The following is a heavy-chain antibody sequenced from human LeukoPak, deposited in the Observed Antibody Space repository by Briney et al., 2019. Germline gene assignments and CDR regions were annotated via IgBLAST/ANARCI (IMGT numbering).Heavy chain of an antibody. V-gene: IGHV1-69*13. CDR1: GGTFSSYA. D-gene: IGHD3-22*01. CDR3: ASGYYDSRGYYYYFDY. Sequence: ASVKVSCKASGGTFSSYAISWVRQARGQGLEWMGGIIPIFGTANYAQKFQGRVTITADESTSTAYMELSSLRSEDTAVYYCASGYYDSRGYYYYFDYWGQGTLVTVSS. J-gene: IGHJ4*02. CDR2: IIPIFGTA.